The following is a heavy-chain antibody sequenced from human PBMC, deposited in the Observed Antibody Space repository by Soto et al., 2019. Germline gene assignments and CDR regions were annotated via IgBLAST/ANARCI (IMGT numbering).Heavy chain of an antibody. J-gene: IGHJ4*02. CDR3: ARARRGEGRVNYYFDY. V-gene: IGHV1-8*01. D-gene: IGHD1-7*01. CDR1: GYTFTSYD. CDR2: MNPNSGNT. Sequence: ASVKVSCKASGYTFTSYDINWVRQATGQGLEWMGWMNPNSGNTGYAQKFQGRVTMTRNTSISTAYMELSSLRSEDTAVYYCARARRGEGRVNYYFDYWGQGTLVTVSS.